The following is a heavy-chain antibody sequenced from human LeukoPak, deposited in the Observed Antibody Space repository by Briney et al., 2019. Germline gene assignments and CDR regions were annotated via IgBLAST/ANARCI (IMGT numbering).Heavy chain of an antibody. CDR3: ARVRPAAADAFDI. CDR2: IYHSGST. Sequence: SQTLSLTCAVSGGSISSGGYSWSWIRQPPGKGLEWIGYIYHSGSTYYNPSLKSRVTISVDRSKSQFSLKLSSVTAADTAVYYCARVRPAAADAFDIWGQGTMVTVSS. J-gene: IGHJ3*02. CDR1: GGSISSGGYS. V-gene: IGHV4-30-2*01. D-gene: IGHD2-2*01.